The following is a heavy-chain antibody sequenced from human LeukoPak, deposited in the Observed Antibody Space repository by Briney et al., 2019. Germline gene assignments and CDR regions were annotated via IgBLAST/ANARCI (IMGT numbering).Heavy chain of an antibody. J-gene: IGHJ4*02. V-gene: IGHV3-74*01. CDR3: VSFYETY. D-gene: IGHD2-2*01. Sequence: GGSLRLSCAASGNYWVHWVRQAPGKGLVWVSHINSDGSWTSYADSVKGRFTISKDNAKNTVYLQMNNLRAEGTAVYYCVSFYETYWGRGTLVTVSS. CDR2: INSDGSWT. CDR1: GNYW.